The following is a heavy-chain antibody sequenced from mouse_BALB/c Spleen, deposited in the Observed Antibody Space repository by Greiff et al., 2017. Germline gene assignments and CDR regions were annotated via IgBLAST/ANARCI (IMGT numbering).Heavy chain of an antibody. D-gene: IGHD1-1*02. CDR2: IYPGNVNT. CDR1: GYTFTSYY. Sequence: QVQLQQSGPELVKPGASVRISCKASGYTFTSYYIHWVKQRPGQGLEWIGWIYPGNVNTKYNEKFKGKATLTADKSSSTAYMQLSSLTSEDSAVYFCAREGIGSTYAMDDWGQGTSVTVSS. J-gene: IGHJ4*01. V-gene: IGHV1S56*01. CDR3: AREGIGSTYAMDD.